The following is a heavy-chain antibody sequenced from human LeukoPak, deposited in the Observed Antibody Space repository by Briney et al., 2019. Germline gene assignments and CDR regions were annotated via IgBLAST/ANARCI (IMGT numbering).Heavy chain of an antibody. J-gene: IGHJ4*02. D-gene: IGHD3-22*01. V-gene: IGHV3-33*06. CDR3: AKDLGYYDRSGYFDY. CDR1: GFTFSSLG. Sequence: GRSLRLSCAGSGFTFSSLGMHWVRQAPGKGLEWVAVIWFDGINKYYADSVKGRFTISRDNSKSMLYLQMNSLRAEDTAVYYCAKDLGYYDRSGYFDYWGQGTLVTVSS. CDR2: IWFDGINK.